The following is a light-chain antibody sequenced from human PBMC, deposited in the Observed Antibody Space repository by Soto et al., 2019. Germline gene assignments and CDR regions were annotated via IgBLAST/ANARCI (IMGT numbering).Light chain of an antibody. V-gene: IGKV1-27*01. J-gene: IGKJ1*01. CDR1: QGIHNF. Sequence: DIQMTQSPSSLSASVGDRVTITCRASQGIHNFLAWYQQRPGKVPKLLIFGASTLQSGVPSRFSGSGSGTDFTLTINSLQPEDIATYYCQKYDFDPPATFGQGTKVEIK. CDR3: QKYDFDPPAT. CDR2: GAS.